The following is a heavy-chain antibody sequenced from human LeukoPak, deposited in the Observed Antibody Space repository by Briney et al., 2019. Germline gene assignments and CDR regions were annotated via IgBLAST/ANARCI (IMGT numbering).Heavy chain of an antibody. D-gene: IGHD6-13*01. CDR1: GYTFTSYG. J-gene: IGHJ6*02. Sequence: ASVKVSCKASGYTFTSYGINWVRQAPGQGLEWMGWISAYNGNTNYAQKLQGRVTMTTDTSTSTAYMELRSLRSDDTAVYYCARRLVAAAGLPYYYYGMDVWGQGTTVTVSS. CDR3: ARRLVAAAGLPYYYYGMDV. V-gene: IGHV1-18*01. CDR2: ISAYNGNT.